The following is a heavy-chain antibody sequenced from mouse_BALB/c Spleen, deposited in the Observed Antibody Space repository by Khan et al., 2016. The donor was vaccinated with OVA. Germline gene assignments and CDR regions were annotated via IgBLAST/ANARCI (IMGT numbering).Heavy chain of an antibody. CDR3: ARMARK. V-gene: IGHV14-3*02. CDR1: GLNIKDTY. CDR2: IDPPNGNT. J-gene: IGHJ2*01. Sequence: VQLQQSGAELVKSVATVKLSCQASGLNIKDTYMHRLKQWPEKGLEWIGRIDPPNGNTKYDPKFQGKATITADTSSHTSVLQLSSLTSDDTASYYCARMARKWGQGTTVTVSS.